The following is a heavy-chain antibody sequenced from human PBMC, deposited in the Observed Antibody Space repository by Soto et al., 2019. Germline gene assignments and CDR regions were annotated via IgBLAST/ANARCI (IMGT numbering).Heavy chain of an antibody. J-gene: IGHJ4*02. D-gene: IGHD5-12*01. Sequence: GGSLRLSCAVSGFTSSSYAMSWVHQAPGKGLEWVSSIGGSDGRTFYADSVKGRFTISRDNSKNTLYLQMNSLRGEDTAVYYCAESQNTGYHMVFDVWGQGTLVTVSS. CDR3: AESQNTGYHMVFDV. CDR1: GFTSSSYA. CDR2: IGGSDGRT. V-gene: IGHV3-23*01.